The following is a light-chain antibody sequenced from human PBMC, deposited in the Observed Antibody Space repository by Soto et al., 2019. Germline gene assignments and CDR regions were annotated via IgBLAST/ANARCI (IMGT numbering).Light chain of an antibody. V-gene: IGKV3D-20*01. CDR2: DAS. CDR1: QSVSSSY. Sequence: EIVLTQSPATLSLSPGERATLSCWASQSVSSSYLAWYQQKPGLAPRLLIYDASSRATGIPDRFSGSGSGTGFTLTISRLEPEDFAVYYCQQYGSSPRTFGQGTKVHIK. J-gene: IGKJ1*01. CDR3: QQYGSSPRT.